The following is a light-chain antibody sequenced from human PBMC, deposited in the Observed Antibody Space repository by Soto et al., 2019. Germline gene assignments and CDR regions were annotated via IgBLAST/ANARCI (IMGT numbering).Light chain of an antibody. CDR3: SSYTSSSKV. V-gene: IGLV2-14*01. CDR1: SSDVGGYNY. J-gene: IGLJ1*01. Sequence: QSVLTQPASVSGSPGQSITISCTGTSSDVGGYNYVSWYQQHPGKAPKLMIYEVSNRPSGVSNRFSGSKSGNTASLTISGLQAEDEADYYCSSYTSSSKVFGTGTKVPS. CDR2: EVS.